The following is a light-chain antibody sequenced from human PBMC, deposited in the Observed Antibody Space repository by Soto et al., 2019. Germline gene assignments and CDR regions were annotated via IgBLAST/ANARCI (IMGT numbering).Light chain of an antibody. CDR2: GAS. Sequence: EIVMTQSPATLSVSPGESATLSCRASQRIGGNVAWYKHKLGQAPRLLIYGASTKATGIPARFRGSGSETEYTLSISSLQSEDFAVYFCLQYNKWPDTFGQGTKLEIK. V-gene: IGKV3-15*01. CDR1: QRIGGN. J-gene: IGKJ2*01. CDR3: LQYNKWPDT.